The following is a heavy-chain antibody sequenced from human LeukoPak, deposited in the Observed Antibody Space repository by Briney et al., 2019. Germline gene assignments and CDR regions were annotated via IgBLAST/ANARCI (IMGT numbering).Heavy chain of an antibody. Sequence: ASVKVSCKTSGYSFISYFLHWVRQAPGRGLEWMGWIEPRSGATGYAQKFHGRVTMTRDMSITTVYMELTSLTSDDTAIYYCARDKGDATGNFWFLEVWGRGTLVTVSS. CDR1: GYSFISYF. V-gene: IGHV1-2*02. CDR3: ARDKGDATGNFWFLEV. J-gene: IGHJ2*01. D-gene: IGHD2-21*01. CDR2: IEPRSGAT.